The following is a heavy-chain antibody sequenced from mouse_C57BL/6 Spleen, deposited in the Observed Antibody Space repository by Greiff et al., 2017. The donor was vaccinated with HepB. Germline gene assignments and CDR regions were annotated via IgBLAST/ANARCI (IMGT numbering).Heavy chain of an antibody. D-gene: IGHD1-1*01. CDR3: ARDYYGSTDY. CDR2: IDPSDSET. Sequence: QVQLKQPGAELVRPGSSVKLSCKASGYTFTSYWMHWVKQRPIQGLEWIGNIDPSDSETHYNQKFKDKATLTVDKSSSTAYMQLSSLTSEDSAVYYCARDYYGSTDYWAQGTTLTVSS. V-gene: IGHV1-52*01. CDR1: GYTFTSYW. J-gene: IGHJ2*01.